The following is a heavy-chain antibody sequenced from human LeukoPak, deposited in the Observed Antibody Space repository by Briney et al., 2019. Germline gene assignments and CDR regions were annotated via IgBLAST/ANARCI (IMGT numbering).Heavy chain of an antibody. CDR2: IYSGGST. CDR3: ARGVTKPYGMDV. V-gene: IGHV3-66*01. Sequence: GGSLRLSCAASGFTFSSYGMHWVRQAPGKGLEWVSVIYSGGSTYYADSVKGRFTISRDNSKNTLYLQMKSLRAEDTAVYYCARGVTKPYGMDVWGQGTTVTVSS. CDR1: GFTFSSYG. J-gene: IGHJ6*02. D-gene: IGHD1-26*01.